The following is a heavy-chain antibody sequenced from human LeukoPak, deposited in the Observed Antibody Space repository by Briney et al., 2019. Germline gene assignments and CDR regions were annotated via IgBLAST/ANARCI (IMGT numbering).Heavy chain of an antibody. CDR1: GGSFSGYY. CDR2: INHSGST. V-gene: IGHV4-34*01. CDR3: AGLVGRYSSGLYYYYFDY. Sequence: PSETLSLTCAVYGGSFSGYYWSWIRQPPGKGLEWIGEINHSGSTNYNPSLKSRVTISVDTSKNQFFLNLGSVTAADTAVYYCAGLVGRYSSGLYYYYFDYWGQGTLVTVSS. J-gene: IGHJ4*02. D-gene: IGHD3-22*01.